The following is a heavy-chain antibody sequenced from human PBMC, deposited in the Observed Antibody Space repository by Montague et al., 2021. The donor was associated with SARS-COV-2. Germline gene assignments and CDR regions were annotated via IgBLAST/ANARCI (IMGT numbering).Heavy chain of an antibody. J-gene: IGHJ4*02. CDR1: GFPLSDYY. Sequence: SLSLSFSASGFPLSDYYMSWIRQAPGKGLEWLSYISNTGLDIKYGDSVKGRFTVSRDIAKNTLYLQMDSLRAEDTAVYYCARVLLGVSHGDYWGQGTLVTVSS. CDR3: ARVLLGVSHGDY. CDR2: ISNTGLDI. V-gene: IGHV3-11*01. D-gene: IGHD3-10*01.